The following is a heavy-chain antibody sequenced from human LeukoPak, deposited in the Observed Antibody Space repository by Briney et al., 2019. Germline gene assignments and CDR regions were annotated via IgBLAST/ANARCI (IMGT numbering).Heavy chain of an antibody. CDR1: GFTFSSYA. CDR2: ISGSGGST. V-gene: IGHV3-23*01. Sequence: GGSLRLSCAASGFTFSSYAMSWVRQAPGKGLEWVSAISGSGGSTYYADSVKGRFTISRDNSKNTLYLQMNSLRAEDTAVYYCAKRTYYYDSSGYDYWGQGTLVTVSS. J-gene: IGHJ4*02. CDR3: AKRTYYYDSSGYDY. D-gene: IGHD3-22*01.